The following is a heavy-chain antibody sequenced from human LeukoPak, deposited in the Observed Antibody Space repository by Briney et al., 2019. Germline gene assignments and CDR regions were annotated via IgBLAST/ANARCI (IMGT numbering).Heavy chain of an antibody. J-gene: IGHJ4*02. CDR1: GYTFTIYG. CDR2: ISAYNGNT. D-gene: IGHD3-22*01. V-gene: IGHV1-18*01. Sequence: ASVKVSCKASGYTFTIYGISWVRQAPGQGLEWMGWISAYNGNTNYAQKLQGRVTMTTDTSTSTAYMELRSLRSDDTAVYYCARALYYYDSSGFRYWGQGTLVTVSS. CDR3: ARALYYYDSSGFRY.